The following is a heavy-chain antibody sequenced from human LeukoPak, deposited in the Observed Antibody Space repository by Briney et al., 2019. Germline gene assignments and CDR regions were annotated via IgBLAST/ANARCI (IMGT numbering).Heavy chain of an antibody. CDR1: GFTFSSYA. Sequence: GGSLRLSSAASGFTFSSYAMSWVRQAPGKGLEWVSAISGSGGSTYYADSVKGRFTIPRDNSKNTLYLQMNSLRAEDTAVYYCAKDSGDPPFDYWGQGALVTVSS. V-gene: IGHV3-23*01. CDR3: AKDSGDPPFDY. CDR2: ISGSGGST. J-gene: IGHJ4*02. D-gene: IGHD4-17*01.